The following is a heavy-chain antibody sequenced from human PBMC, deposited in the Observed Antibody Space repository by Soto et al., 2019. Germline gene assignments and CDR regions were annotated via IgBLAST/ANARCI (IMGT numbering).Heavy chain of an antibody. Sequence: EVQLVESGGGLIQPGGSLRLSCAASGFTVSSNYMSWVRQAPGKGLEWVSVIYSGGSTYYADSVKGRFTISRDNSKNTLYLQMNSLRAEDTDVYYCASQNEWERPVYFDYWGQGTLVTVSS. CDR3: ASQNEWERPVYFDY. V-gene: IGHV3-53*01. D-gene: IGHD1-26*01. CDR2: IYSGGST. J-gene: IGHJ4*02. CDR1: GFTVSSNY.